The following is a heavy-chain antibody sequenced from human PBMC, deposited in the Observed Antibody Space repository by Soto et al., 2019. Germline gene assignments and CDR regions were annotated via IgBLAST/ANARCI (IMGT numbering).Heavy chain of an antibody. CDR2: IIPIFGTA. J-gene: IGHJ5*02. V-gene: IGHV1-69*05. CDR3: ARVGYYDSSGYYLKPDNWFDP. D-gene: IGHD3-22*01. Sequence: SVKVSCKASGGTFSSYAISWVRQAPGQGLEWMGGIIPIFGTANYAQKFQGRVTVTRDTSASTAYMELSSLRSEDTAVYYCARVGYYDSSGYYLKPDNWFDPWGQGTLVTVSS. CDR1: GGTFSSYA.